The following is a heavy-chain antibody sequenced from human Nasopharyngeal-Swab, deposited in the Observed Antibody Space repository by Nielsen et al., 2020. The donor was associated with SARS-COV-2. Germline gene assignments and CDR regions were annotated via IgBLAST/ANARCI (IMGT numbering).Heavy chain of an antibody. Sequence: GESLKISCAASGFTFSSYAMHWVRQAPGKGLEWVAVISYDGSNKYYADSVKGRFIISRDNSKNTLYLQMNSPRAEDTAVYYCAREAMVRGKPTICYYYGMDVWGQGTTVTVSS. CDR1: GFTFSSYA. CDR3: AREAMVRGKPTICYYYGMDV. J-gene: IGHJ6*02. V-gene: IGHV3-30-3*01. D-gene: IGHD3-10*01. CDR2: ISYDGSNK.